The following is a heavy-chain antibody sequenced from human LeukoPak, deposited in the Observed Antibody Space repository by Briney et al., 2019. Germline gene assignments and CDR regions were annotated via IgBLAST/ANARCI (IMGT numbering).Heavy chain of an antibody. V-gene: IGHV3-48*03. CDR2: ISNGGRIK. Sequence: GESLRLSCAASGFTFSSYEMNWVRQAPAKGLEGVSYISNGGRIKYYADSVKGRFTISRDNAKNSLYLQMNSLRAEDTAVYYCARDEPGIAVDVGVYWGQGTLVTVSS. CDR1: GFTFSSYE. D-gene: IGHD6-19*01. J-gene: IGHJ4*02. CDR3: ARDEPGIAVDVGVY.